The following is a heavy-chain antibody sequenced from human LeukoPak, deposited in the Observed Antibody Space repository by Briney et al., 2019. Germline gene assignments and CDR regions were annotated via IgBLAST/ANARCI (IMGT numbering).Heavy chain of an antibody. CDR3: AKDPHVGTSGYYQYYFDY. V-gene: IGHV3-23*01. CDR1: EFTFNDYA. Sequence: GGSLRLSCTASEFTFNDYAMSWVRQSPGMRLEWLSTLSGSGGSSYYPNSVRGRFTISRENSKNTLFLQMNNLRAEDTAVYYCAKDPHVGTSGYYQYYFDYWGQGTLVTVSS. J-gene: IGHJ4*02. D-gene: IGHD3-3*01. CDR2: LSGSGGSS.